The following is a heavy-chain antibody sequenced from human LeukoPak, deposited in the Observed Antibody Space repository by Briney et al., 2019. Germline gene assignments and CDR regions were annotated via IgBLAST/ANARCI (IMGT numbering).Heavy chain of an antibody. Sequence: SVKVSCKASGGTFSSYAISWVRQAPGQGLEWMGGIIPIFGTANYAQKFQGRVTITTDESTSTAYMELSSLRPEDTAVYYCARGEDCGGDCYGNFDYWGQGTLVTVSS. J-gene: IGHJ4*02. V-gene: IGHV1-69*05. D-gene: IGHD2-21*02. CDR3: ARGEDCGGDCYGNFDY. CDR1: GGTFSSYA. CDR2: IIPIFGTA.